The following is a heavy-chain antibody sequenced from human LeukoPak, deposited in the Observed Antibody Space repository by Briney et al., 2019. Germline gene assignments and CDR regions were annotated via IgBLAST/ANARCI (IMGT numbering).Heavy chain of an antibody. CDR1: GYTFTGYY. J-gene: IGHJ6*03. CDR2: INPNSGGT. D-gene: IGHD6-13*01. CDR3: ARVSSSSWSFYYYMDV. Sequence: ASVKVSCKASGYTFTGYYMHWVRQAPGQGLEWMGWINPNSGGTNYAQKFQGRVTMTRDTSKNHFSLKLTSVTAADTAVYYCARVSSSSWSFYYYMDVWGKGTTVTVSS. V-gene: IGHV1-2*02.